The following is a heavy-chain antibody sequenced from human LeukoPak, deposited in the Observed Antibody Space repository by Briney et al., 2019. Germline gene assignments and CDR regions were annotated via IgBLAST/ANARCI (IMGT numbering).Heavy chain of an antibody. V-gene: IGHV3-7*01. CDR1: GFTFSNYW. Sequence: GGSLRLSCAASGFTFSNYWMTWVRQAPGKGLEWVAHIKEDGGEKHYVDPVKGRFTISRDNAKNSLYLQMNSLRAEDTAMYYCVRDRGYCSGGTCYALWDFWGQGTLVTVSS. D-gene: IGHD2-15*01. CDR2: IKEDGGEK. CDR3: VRDRGYCSGGTCYALWDF. J-gene: IGHJ4*02.